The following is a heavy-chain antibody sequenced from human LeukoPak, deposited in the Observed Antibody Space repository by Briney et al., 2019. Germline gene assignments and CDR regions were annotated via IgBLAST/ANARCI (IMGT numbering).Heavy chain of an antibody. CDR2: INHTGST. D-gene: IGHD5-12*01. Sequence: PSETLSLTCAVYGGSFSAYYWSWIRQPPGKGLEWIGEINHTGSTSYNPSLKSRVTISVDTSKNQFSLKMTSVTAADTAVYYCARLSGYDWESFYDYWGQGTMVTVSS. CDR3: ARLSGYDWESFYDY. CDR1: GGSFSAYY. J-gene: IGHJ4*02. V-gene: IGHV4-34*01.